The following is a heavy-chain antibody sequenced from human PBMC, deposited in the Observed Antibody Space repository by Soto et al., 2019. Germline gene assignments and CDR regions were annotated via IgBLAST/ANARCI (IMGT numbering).Heavy chain of an antibody. V-gene: IGHV3-21*01. D-gene: IGHD2-2*01. CDR1: GFTFSSYS. J-gene: IGHJ5*02. CDR2: ISSSSGYI. CDR3: ARDAKHPSPTNWFDP. Sequence: PGGSLRLSCAASGFTFSSYSMNWVRQAPGKGLEWVSSISSSSGYIYYADSVKGRFTISRDNAKNSLYLQMNSLRAEDTAVYYCARDAKHPSPTNWFDPWGQGTLVTVSS.